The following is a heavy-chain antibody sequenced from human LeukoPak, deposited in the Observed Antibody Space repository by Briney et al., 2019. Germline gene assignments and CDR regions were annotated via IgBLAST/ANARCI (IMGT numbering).Heavy chain of an antibody. V-gene: IGHV1-18*01. Sequence: GASVKVSFKASGYSFNTYGISWVRQAPGQGLEWMGWISGYNGNANYAQKFQGRLTMTTDTSTSTAYMELRSLRPDDTAVYYCARGGQRFGELFDYFDYWGQGALVTVSS. J-gene: IGHJ4*02. CDR1: GYSFNTYG. D-gene: IGHD3-10*01. CDR3: ARGGQRFGELFDYFDY. CDR2: ISGYNGNA.